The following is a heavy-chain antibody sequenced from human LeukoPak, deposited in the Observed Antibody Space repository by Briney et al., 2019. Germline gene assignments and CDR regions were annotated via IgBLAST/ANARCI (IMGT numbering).Heavy chain of an antibody. D-gene: IGHD1-14*01. V-gene: IGHV2-70*11. CDR1: GFSISTSGMC. J-gene: IGHJ6*03. CDR3: AQSPTGYYYYMDV. CDR2: IDWDDDK. Sequence: SGPTLVNPTQTLTLACTFSGFSISTSGMCVSWIRQPPGKALEWLARIDWDDDKYYSRSLKTRLTISKDTSKNQVVLTMTNMDPVDTATYYCAQSPTGYYYYMDVWGKGTTVTVSS.